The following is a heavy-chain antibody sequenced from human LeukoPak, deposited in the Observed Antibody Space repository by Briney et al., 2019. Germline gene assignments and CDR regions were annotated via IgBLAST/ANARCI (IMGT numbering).Heavy chain of an antibody. J-gene: IGHJ6*04. CDR1: GFTFSSYE. CDR2: ISSSGSTV. D-gene: IGHD3-10*02. Sequence: GGSLRLSCAASGFTFSSYEMNWVRQAPGKGLEWVSYISSSGSTVYYLDSVKGRFTISRDNAKNSLYLQMNSLRAEDTAVYYCAELGITMIGGVWGKGTTVTISS. CDR3: AELGITMIGGV. V-gene: IGHV3-48*03.